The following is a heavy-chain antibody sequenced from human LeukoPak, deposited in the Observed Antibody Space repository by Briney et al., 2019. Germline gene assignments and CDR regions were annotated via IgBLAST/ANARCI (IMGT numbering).Heavy chain of an antibody. CDR1: GYSISSGYY. D-gene: IGHD1-7*01. J-gene: IGHJ4*02. Sequence: PSETLSLTCTVSGYSISSGYYWGWIRQPPGKGLEWIGSIYHSGSTYYNPSLKSRVTISVDTSKNQFSLKLSSVTAADTAVYYCASPNWNYDLDYWGQGTLLTVSS. CDR2: IYHSGST. CDR3: ASPNWNYDLDY. V-gene: IGHV4-38-2*02.